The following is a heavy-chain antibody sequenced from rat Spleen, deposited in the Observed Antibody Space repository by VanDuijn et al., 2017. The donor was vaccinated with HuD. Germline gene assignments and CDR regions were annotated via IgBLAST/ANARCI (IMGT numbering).Heavy chain of an antibody. J-gene: IGHJ1*01. Sequence: EVQLVESGGGLVQPGNSLKLSCVASGFTFSDYAMAWVRQSPKKGLEWVATIIYDGSGTYYRDSVKGRFTLSRDNAKSTLYLQMNSLRSEDTAVYYCTRRGYLSDWYFDFWGPGTMVTVSS. CDR3: TRRGYLSDWYFDF. V-gene: IGHV5-17*01. D-gene: IGHD4-4*01. CDR1: GFTFSDYA. CDR2: IIYDGSGT.